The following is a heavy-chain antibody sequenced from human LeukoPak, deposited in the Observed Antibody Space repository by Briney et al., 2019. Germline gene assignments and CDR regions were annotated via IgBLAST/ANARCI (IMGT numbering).Heavy chain of an antibody. V-gene: IGHV3-30*18. CDR3: AKDLYCSGCSCYSGVHYYYGMDV. CDR2: ISYDGSNK. CDR1: GFTFSSYG. D-gene: IGHD2-15*01. Sequence: PGRSLRLSCAASGFTFSSYGMHWVRQAPGKGLEWVAVISYDGSNKYYADSVKGRFTISRDNSKNTLYLQMNSLRAGDTAVYYCAKDLYCSGCSCYSGVHYYYGMDVWGQGTTVTVSS. J-gene: IGHJ6*02.